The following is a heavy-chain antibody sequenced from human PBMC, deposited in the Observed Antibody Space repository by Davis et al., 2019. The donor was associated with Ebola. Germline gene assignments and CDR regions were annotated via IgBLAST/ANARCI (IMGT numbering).Heavy chain of an antibody. CDR1: GFTFSSYD. J-gene: IGHJ6*02. D-gene: IGHD6-6*01. Sequence: GGSLRLSCAASGFTFSSYDMHWVRQATGKGLEWVSAIGTAGDTYYPGSVKGRFTISRENAKNSLYLQMNSLRAGDTAVYYCAKDDSSSSDVYYYYGMDVWGQGTTVTVSS. CDR3: AKDDSSSSDVYYYYGMDV. V-gene: IGHV3-13*01. CDR2: IGTAGDT.